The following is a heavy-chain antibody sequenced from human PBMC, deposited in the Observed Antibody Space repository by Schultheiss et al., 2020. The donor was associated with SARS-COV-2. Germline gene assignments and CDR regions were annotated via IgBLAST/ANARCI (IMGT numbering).Heavy chain of an antibody. CDR2: ISSSSSYI. CDR1: GFTFDDYA. CDR3: ANGPVVPADMDV. V-gene: IGHV3-21*01. Sequence: GGSLRLSCAASGFTFDDYAMHWVRQAPGKGLEWVSSISSSSSYIYYADSVKGRFTISRDNAKNSLYLQMNSLRAEDTAVYYCANGPVVPADMDVWGQGTTVTVSS. D-gene: IGHD2-2*01. J-gene: IGHJ6*02.